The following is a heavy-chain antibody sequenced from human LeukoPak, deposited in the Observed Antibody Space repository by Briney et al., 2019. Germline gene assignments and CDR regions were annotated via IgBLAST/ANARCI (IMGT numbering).Heavy chain of an antibody. V-gene: IGHV4-59*01. CDR1: GGSISSYY. J-gene: IGHJ5*02. Sequence: SETLSLTCTVSGGSISSYYWSWLRQPPGKGLEWIGYIYYSGSTNYNPSLKSRVTISVDTSKNQFSLKLSSVTAADTAVYYCARAVAGFNWFDPWGQGTLVTVSS. CDR2: IYYSGST. D-gene: IGHD6-19*01. CDR3: ARAVAGFNWFDP.